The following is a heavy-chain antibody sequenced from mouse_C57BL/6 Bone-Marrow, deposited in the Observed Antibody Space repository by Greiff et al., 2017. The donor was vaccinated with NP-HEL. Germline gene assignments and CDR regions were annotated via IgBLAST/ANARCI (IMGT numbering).Heavy chain of an antibody. Sequence: VQLKESGAELVKPGASVKISCKASGYAFSSYWMNWVKQRPGKGLEWIGQIYPGDGDTNYNGKFKGKATLTADKSSSPAYMQLSSLTSEDSAVYFCARSYGYVSDYWGQGTTLTVSS. CDR1: GYAFSSYW. D-gene: IGHD2-2*01. J-gene: IGHJ2*01. CDR3: ARSYGYVSDY. CDR2: IYPGDGDT. V-gene: IGHV1-80*01.